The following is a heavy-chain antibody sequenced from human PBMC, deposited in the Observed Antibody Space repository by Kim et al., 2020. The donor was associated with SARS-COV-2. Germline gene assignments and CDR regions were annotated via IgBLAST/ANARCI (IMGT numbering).Heavy chain of an antibody. CDR3: ARHLFYCSGGSCTDAFDI. V-gene: IGHV1-8*01. J-gene: IGHJ3*02. Sequence: ASVKVSCKASGNTFTSYDINWVRQATGQGLEWMGWMNPNSGNTGYAQKFQGRVTLTRNTSISAVYMELNSLRSEDTAVYYCARHLFYCSGGSCTDAFDIW. CDR2: MNPNSGNT. CDR1: GNTFTSYD. D-gene: IGHD2-15*01.